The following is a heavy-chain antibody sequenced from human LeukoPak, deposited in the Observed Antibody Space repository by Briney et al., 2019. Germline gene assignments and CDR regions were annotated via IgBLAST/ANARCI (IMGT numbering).Heavy chain of an antibody. J-gene: IGHJ4*02. Sequence: PGGSLRLSCAASGFTFSSYTMHWVRQAPGKGLEWVAVISYDGSIKYYADSVKGRFTISRDNSKKTLYLQMNSLRAEDTAVYYCARGVEMTACDYWGQGTLVTVSS. CDR1: GFTFSSYT. CDR2: ISYDGSIK. CDR3: ARGVEMTACDY. D-gene: IGHD5-24*01. V-gene: IGHV3-30-3*01.